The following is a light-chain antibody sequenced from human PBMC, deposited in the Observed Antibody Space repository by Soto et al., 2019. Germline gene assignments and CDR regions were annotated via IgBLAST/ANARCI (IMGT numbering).Light chain of an antibody. CDR3: QQTYTTPEIT. CDR2: AAS. CDR1: QGISSD. Sequence: VIWMTQAPSLLSASTGDRFTTSCRRSQGISSDLAWYQQQPGKAPEILIYAASTLQSAVPSRFSGSGSGTDFTLTISCLQSADFATYYCQQTYTTPEITFGQGTRLEIK. V-gene: IGKV1D-8*01. J-gene: IGKJ5*01.